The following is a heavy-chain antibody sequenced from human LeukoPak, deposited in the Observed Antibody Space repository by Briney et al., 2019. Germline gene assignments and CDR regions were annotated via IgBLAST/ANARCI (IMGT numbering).Heavy chain of an antibody. CDR2: FDPEFGKI. Sequence: ASVKVSCKVSGHTLTELSVHWVRQAFGKGLEWMGGFDPEFGKIIYAQKFQGRVIMTEDTSTDTAYMEMSSLRSEDTAVYYCVTALGELGRNEVYYDMDIWGQGTTVTVSS. CDR1: GHTLTELS. V-gene: IGHV1-24*01. J-gene: IGHJ6*02. D-gene: IGHD3-3*01. CDR3: VTALGELGRNEVYYDMDI.